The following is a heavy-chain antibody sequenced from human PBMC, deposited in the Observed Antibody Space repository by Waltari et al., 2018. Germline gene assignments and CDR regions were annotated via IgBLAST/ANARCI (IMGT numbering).Heavy chain of an antibody. CDR1: GYSLSSGYS. V-gene: IGHV4-38-2*01. CDR3: ARHLSDYYGSGTGY. CDR2: IYHSGST. D-gene: IGHD3-10*01. J-gene: IGHJ4*02. Sequence: QVQLQESGPGLVKPSETLSLTCAVSGYSLSSGYSWGWIRRPPGKGLEWIGSIYHSGSTYYNPSLKSRVTISVDTSKNQFSLKLSSVTAADTAVYYCARHLSDYYGSGTGYWGQGTLVTVSS.